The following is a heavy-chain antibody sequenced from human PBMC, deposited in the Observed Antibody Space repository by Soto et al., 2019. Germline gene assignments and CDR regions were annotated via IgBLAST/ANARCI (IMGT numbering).Heavy chain of an antibody. V-gene: IGHV3-23*01. J-gene: IGHJ4*02. Sequence: PGGSLRLSCAASGFTVSSYAMSWVRQAPGKGLEWVSTVTGSGDNTYYADSVKGRFTISRDNSENTLYLQIISLRAEDVAIYYCAKGPHTSGWHYFDYWGQGPLVTVSS. CDR3: AKGPHTSGWHYFDY. CDR2: VTGSGDNT. D-gene: IGHD6-19*01. CDR1: GFTVSSYA.